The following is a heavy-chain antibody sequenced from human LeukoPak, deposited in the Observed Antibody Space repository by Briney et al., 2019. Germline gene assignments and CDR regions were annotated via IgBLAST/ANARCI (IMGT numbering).Heavy chain of an antibody. CDR3: AGSGYYYPDAFDI. V-gene: IGHV3-7*03. CDR2: IKQDGSEK. CDR1: GFTFSNYW. J-gene: IGHJ3*02. D-gene: IGHD3-22*01. Sequence: PGGSLRLSCAASGFTFSNYWMSWVRQAPGKGLEWVANIKQDGSEKYYVDSVKGRFTISRDNAKNTLYLQMNSLRAEDTAVYYCAGSGYYYPDAFDIWGQGTMVTVSS.